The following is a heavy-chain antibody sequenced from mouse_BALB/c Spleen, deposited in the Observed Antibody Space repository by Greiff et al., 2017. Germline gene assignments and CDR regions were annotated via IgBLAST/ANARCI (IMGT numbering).Heavy chain of an antibody. Sequence: EVQLVESGGGLVQPGGSMKLSCVASGFTFSNYWMNWVRQSPEKGLEWVAEIRLKSNNYATHYAESVKGRFTISRDDSKSSVYLQMNNLRAEDTGIYYCTRLYYDYDSFYFDYWGQGTTLTVSS. CDR3: TRLYYDYDSFYFDY. CDR1: GFTFSNYW. V-gene: IGHV6-6*02. CDR2: IRLKSNNYAT. J-gene: IGHJ2*01. D-gene: IGHD2-4*01.